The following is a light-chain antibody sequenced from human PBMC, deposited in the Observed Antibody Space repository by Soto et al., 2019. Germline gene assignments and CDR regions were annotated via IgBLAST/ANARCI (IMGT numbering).Light chain of an antibody. J-gene: IGLJ2*01. Sequence: QAVVTQEPSLTVYPGGTVTLTCGSSSGAVTSGRYPYWFQQKPGQAPRTLIYDTFNKHSWTPARFSGSLLGGKAALTLSGAQPEDEAEYYCMLSDSGGLVFGGGTKLTVL. V-gene: IGLV7-46*01. CDR3: MLSDSGGLV. CDR2: DTF. CDR1: SGAVTSGRY.